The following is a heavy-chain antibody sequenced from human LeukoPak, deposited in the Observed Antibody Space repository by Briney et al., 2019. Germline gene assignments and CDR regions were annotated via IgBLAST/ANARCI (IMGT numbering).Heavy chain of an antibody. CDR3: ARGRDYGDYVFDY. CDR2: ISSSSSYI. CDR1: GFTFSSYS. V-gene: IGHV3-21*01. J-gene: IGHJ4*02. Sequence: GGSLRLSCAASGFTFSSYSMNWVRQAPGKGLEWVSSISSSSSYIYYADSVKGRFTISRDNAKNSLYLQMNSLRAEDTAVYYCARGRDYGDYVFDYWGQGTLVTVSS. D-gene: IGHD4-17*01.